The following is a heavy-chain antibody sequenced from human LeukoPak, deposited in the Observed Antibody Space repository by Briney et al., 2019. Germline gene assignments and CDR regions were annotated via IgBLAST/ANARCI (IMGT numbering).Heavy chain of an antibody. J-gene: IGHJ4*02. CDR3: ARGNNPYYFDY. D-gene: IGHD2/OR15-2a*01. Sequence: SETLSPTCTVSGGSISSGDYYWSWIRQPPGKGREWIGYIYYSGSSFYNPCLKSRVTISVDTSKKHVSLNLSSVTAADTAVYYCARGNNPYYFDYWGQGTLVTVSA. CDR2: IYYSGSS. V-gene: IGHV4-30-4*08. CDR1: GGSISSGDYY.